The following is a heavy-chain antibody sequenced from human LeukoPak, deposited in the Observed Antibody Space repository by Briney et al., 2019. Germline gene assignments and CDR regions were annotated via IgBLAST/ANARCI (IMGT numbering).Heavy chain of an antibody. CDR2: IYYSGST. V-gene: IGHV4-39*01. CDR3: AISLMTLSDAFDI. Sequence: PSETLSLTCTVSGGSISSSSYYWGWIRQPPGKGLEWIGSIYYSGSTYYNPSLKSRVTISVDTSKNQFSLKLSSVTAADTAVYYCAISLMTLSDAFDIWGQGTMVTVSS. D-gene: IGHD2/OR15-2a*01. CDR1: GGSISSSSYY. J-gene: IGHJ3*02.